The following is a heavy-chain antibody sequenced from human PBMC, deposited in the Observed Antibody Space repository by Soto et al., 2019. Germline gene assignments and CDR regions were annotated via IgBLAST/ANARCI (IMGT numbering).Heavy chain of an antibody. Sequence: SETLSLACSVSGVSLTSGTYYWSWIRQHPGKGLEWIGYIFYSGSTDYNPSLKSRVNISVDTSKNQFSLKLSSVTAADTAVYYCASTEDFFDYWGQGTLVTVSS. CDR3: ASTEDFFDY. CDR1: GVSLTSGTYY. V-gene: IGHV4-31*03. J-gene: IGHJ4*02. CDR2: IFYSGST.